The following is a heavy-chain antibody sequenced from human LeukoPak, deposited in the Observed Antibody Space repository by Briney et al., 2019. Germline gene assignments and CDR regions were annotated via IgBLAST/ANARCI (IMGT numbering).Heavy chain of an antibody. CDR1: GFTFENYA. Sequence: GGSLRLSCAASGFTFENYAMHWVRHAPGKGLEWVSDISWNSGVVAYMDSVKGRFTISRDNAMSSRYLQMSSLKVEDTAHYYCAKITVPRPGRYHIDVWGKGITVTVSS. CDR3: AKITVPRPGRYHIDV. V-gene: IGHV3-9*01. D-gene: IGHD3-16*01. J-gene: IGHJ6*03. CDR2: ISWNSGVV.